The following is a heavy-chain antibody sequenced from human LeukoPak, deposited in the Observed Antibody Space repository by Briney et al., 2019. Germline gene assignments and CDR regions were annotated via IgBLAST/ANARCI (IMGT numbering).Heavy chain of an antibody. D-gene: IGHD4-17*01. CDR1: GYTFTSYG. V-gene: IGHV1-18*01. CDR2: ISAYNGNT. CDR3: ARSFRAELTVMDYYYYMDV. Sequence: ASVKVSCKASGYTFTSYGISWVRQAPGQGLEWMEWISAYNGNTNYAQKLQGRVTMTTDTSTSTAYMELRSLRSDDTAVYYCARSFRAELTVMDYYYYMDVWGKGTTVTVSS. J-gene: IGHJ6*03.